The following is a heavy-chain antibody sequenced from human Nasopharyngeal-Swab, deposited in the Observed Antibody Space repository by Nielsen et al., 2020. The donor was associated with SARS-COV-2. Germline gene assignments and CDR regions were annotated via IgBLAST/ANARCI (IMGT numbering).Heavy chain of an antibody. D-gene: IGHD3-22*01. CDR2: ITGSGGTT. CDR3: AGGSSGYSYAFDI. Sequence: VRQAPGKGLEWLSSITGSGGTTYYTDSVKGRFTISRDNSRNTLYLQINSLRAEDTAIYYCAGGSSGYSYAFDIWGQGTMVTVSS. J-gene: IGHJ3*02. V-gene: IGHV3-23*01.